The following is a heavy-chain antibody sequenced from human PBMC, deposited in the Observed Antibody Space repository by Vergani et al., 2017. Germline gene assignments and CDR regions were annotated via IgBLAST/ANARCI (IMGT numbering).Heavy chain of an antibody. Sequence: EVQLVESGGGIVKPGGSLRLSCVASGFSFRNAWMNWVRRTPGKGLEWVGRIKSKFDRGTTDYAAAVKGRFTISRDYSKNTLFLQMNGLKTEDIGVYYCTTDPRSCGDGSCYWLRDHHYYGMDVWGQGTTVTVSS. CDR1: GFSFRNAW. J-gene: IGHJ6*02. V-gene: IGHV3-15*07. D-gene: IGHD2-21*01. CDR3: TTDPRSCGDGSCYWLRDHHYYGMDV. CDR2: IKSKFDRGTT.